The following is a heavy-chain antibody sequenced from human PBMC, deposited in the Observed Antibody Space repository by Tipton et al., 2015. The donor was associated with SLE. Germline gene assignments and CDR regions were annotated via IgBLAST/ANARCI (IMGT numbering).Heavy chain of an antibody. CDR1: GFTFGDYA. Sequence: SLRLSCTASGFTFGDYAMSWFRQAPGKGLEWVGFIRSKAYGGTTEYAASVKGRFTISRDDSKSIAYLQMNSLKTEDTAVYYCTRDLEYSSSLGFDYWGQGTLFTVSS. J-gene: IGHJ4*02. CDR2: IRSKAYGGTT. V-gene: IGHV3-49*03. CDR3: TRDLEYSSSLGFDY. D-gene: IGHD6-19*01.